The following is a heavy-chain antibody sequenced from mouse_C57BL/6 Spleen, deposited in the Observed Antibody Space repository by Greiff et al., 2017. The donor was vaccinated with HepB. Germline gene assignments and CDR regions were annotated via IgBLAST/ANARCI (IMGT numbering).Heavy chain of an antibody. CDR2: IYPGNSDT. CDR1: GYTFTSYW. V-gene: IGHV1-5*01. CDR3: TRWGFDTTTGVY. J-gene: IGHJ2*01. D-gene: IGHD1-1*01. Sequence: EVQLQQSGTVLARPGASVKMSCKTSGYTFTSYWMHWVKQRPGQGLEWIGAIYPGNSDTSYNQKFKGKAKLTAVTSASTAYMELSSLTNEDAAVYYCTRWGFDTTTGVYWGQGTTLTVSS.